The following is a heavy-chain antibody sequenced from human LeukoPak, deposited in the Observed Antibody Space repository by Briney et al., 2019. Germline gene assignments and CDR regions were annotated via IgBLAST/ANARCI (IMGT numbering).Heavy chain of an antibody. D-gene: IGHD1-1*01. CDR1: GFTFSSYE. J-gene: IGHJ3*02. Sequence: GGSLRLSCAASGFTFSSYEMNWVRQAPGKGLEWVSYISSSGSTIYYADSVKDRFTISRDNAKNSLYLQMNSLRAEDTAVYYCARDGYPYAFDIWGQGTMVTVSS. CDR3: ARDGYPYAFDI. V-gene: IGHV3-48*03. CDR2: ISSSGSTI.